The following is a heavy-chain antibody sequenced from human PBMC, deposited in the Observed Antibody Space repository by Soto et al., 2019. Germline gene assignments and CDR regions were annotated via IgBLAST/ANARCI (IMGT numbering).Heavy chain of an antibody. D-gene: IGHD2-2*01. Sequence: SVKVSCKASGGTFSSYAISWVRQAPGQGLEWMGGIIPIFGTANYAQKFQGRVTITADESTSTAYMELSSLRSEDTAVYYCARDRDIVVVPAAHRGWFDPWGQGTLVTVSS. CDR1: GGTFSSYA. V-gene: IGHV1-69*13. CDR2: IIPIFGTA. CDR3: ARDRDIVVVPAAHRGWFDP. J-gene: IGHJ5*02.